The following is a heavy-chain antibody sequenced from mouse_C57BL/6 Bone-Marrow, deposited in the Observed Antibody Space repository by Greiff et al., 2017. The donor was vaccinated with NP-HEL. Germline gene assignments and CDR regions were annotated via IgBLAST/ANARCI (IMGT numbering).Heavy chain of an antibody. CDR2: INPSSGYT. CDR3: ASPPIYYYGSSYDY. Sequence: QVQLQQSGAELARPGASVKMSCKASGYTFTSYTMHWVKQRPGQGLEWIGYINPSSGYTKYNQKFKDKATLTADKSSSTAYMQLSSLTSEDSAVYYWASPPIYYYGSSYDYWGQGTTLTVSS. V-gene: IGHV1-4*01. D-gene: IGHD1-1*01. CDR1: GYTFTSYT. J-gene: IGHJ2*01.